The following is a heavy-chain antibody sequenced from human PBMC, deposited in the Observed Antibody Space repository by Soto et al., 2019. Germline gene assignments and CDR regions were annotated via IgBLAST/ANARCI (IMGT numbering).Heavy chain of an antibody. CDR1: GGSISSYY. J-gene: IGHJ5*02. CDR2: IYYSGST. Sequence: QVQLQESGPGLVKPSETLSLTCTVSGGSISSYYWSWIRQPPGKGLEWIGYIYYSGSTNYNPSLKIRVTISVDTSKNQFSLKLSSVTAADTAVYYCARGIAAAKLGLNNWFDPWGQGTLVTVSS. V-gene: IGHV4-59*01. D-gene: IGHD6-13*01. CDR3: ARGIAAAKLGLNNWFDP.